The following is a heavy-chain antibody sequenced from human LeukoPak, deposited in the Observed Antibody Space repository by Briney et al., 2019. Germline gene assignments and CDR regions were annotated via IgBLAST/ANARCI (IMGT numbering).Heavy chain of an antibody. CDR3: AKGGAGTTSLLRIDY. Sequence: GGSLRLSCTASGFTFSSYAMSWVRQAPGKGLEWVSAISGSGGSTYYADSVKGRFTISRDNSKNTLYLQMNSLRAEDTAVYYCAKGGAGTTSLLRIDYWGQGTLVTVSS. J-gene: IGHJ4*02. D-gene: IGHD2-2*01. CDR2: ISGSGGST. V-gene: IGHV3-23*01. CDR1: GFTFSSYA.